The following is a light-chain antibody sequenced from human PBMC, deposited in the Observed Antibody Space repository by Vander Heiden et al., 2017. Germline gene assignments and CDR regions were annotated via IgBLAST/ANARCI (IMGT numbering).Light chain of an antibody. V-gene: IGLV5-45*03. J-gene: IGLJ3*02. CDR3: LIWHISAWV. CDR2: YKSESDK. CDR1: SDINVGSYR. Sequence: QAVLPQPSSLSPSPGASASLPCTLPSDINVGSYRIYWYQQKPGSPPQYLLTYKSESDKHQGSGVPSRFSGSKDASANAAILVVSGLQSEDEADYYCLIWHISAWVFGGGTKLTVL.